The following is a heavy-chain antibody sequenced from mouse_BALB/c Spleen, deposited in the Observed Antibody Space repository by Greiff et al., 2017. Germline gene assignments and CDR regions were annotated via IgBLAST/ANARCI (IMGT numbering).Heavy chain of an antibody. V-gene: IGHV1-9*01. CDR3: AKGKGGFAY. CDR1: GYTFSSYW. J-gene: IGHJ3*01. Sequence: QVQLQQSGAELMKPGASVKISCKATGYTFSSYWIEWVKQRPGHGLEWIGELLPGSGSTNYNEKFKGKATFTADTSSNTAYMQLSSLTSEDSAVYYCAKGKGGFAYWGQGTLVTVS. CDR2: LLPGSGST.